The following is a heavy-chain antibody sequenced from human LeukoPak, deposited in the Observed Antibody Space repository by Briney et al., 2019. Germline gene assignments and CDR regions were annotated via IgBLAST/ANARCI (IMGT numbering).Heavy chain of an antibody. J-gene: IGHJ4*02. CDR3: ARVTGYDWESSYDY. Sequence: SETLSLTCTVSGGSISSYYWSWIRQPPGKGLEWIGYIYYSGSTNYKPSLKSRVTISVDTSKNQFSLKLSSVTAADTAVYYCARVTGYDWESSYDYWGQGTLVTVSS. D-gene: IGHD5-12*01. CDR2: IYYSGST. V-gene: IGHV4-59*01. CDR1: GGSISSYY.